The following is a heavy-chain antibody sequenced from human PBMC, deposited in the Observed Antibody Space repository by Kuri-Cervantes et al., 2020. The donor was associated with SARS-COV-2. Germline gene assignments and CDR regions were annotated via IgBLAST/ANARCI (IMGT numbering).Heavy chain of an antibody. D-gene: IGHD2-15*01. J-gene: IGHJ4*02. CDR2: ISYDGSNK. CDR3: AKDQHGIVVVVAAIEY. Sequence: GESLKISCAASGFTFNSYGMHWVRQAPGKGLEWVAVISYDGSNKYYADSVKGRFTISRDNSKNTPYLQMNSLRADDTAVYYCAKDQHGIVVVVAAIEYWGQGTLVTVSS. V-gene: IGHV3-30*18. CDR1: GFTFNSYG.